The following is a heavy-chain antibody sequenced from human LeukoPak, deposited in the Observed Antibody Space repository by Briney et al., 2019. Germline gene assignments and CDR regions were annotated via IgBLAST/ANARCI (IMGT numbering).Heavy chain of an antibody. CDR1: GFTFSSYS. V-gene: IGHV3-48*04. CDR3: ASSRGVTIFGVELTFYYYYYYYMDV. Sequence: PGGSLRLSCAASGFTFSSYSMNWVRQAPGKGLEWVSYISSSGSTIYYADSVKGRFTISRDNAKNSLYLQMNSLRAEDTAVYYCASSRGVTIFGVELTFYYYYYYYMDVWGKGTTVTVSS. J-gene: IGHJ6*03. D-gene: IGHD3-3*01. CDR2: ISSSGSTI.